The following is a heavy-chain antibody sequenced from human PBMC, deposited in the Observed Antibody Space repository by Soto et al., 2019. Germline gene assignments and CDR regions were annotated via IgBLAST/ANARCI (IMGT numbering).Heavy chain of an antibody. D-gene: IGHD2-15*01. J-gene: IGHJ6*02. Sequence: PGGSLRLSCAASGFTFSSYGMHWVRQAPGKGLEWVAVISYDGSNKYYADSVKGRFTISRDNSKNTLYLQMNSLRAEDTAVYYCAKEIVVVVAATNYYYYYGMDVWGQGTTVPVSS. V-gene: IGHV3-30*18. CDR1: GFTFSSYG. CDR2: ISYDGSNK. CDR3: AKEIVVVVAATNYYYYYGMDV.